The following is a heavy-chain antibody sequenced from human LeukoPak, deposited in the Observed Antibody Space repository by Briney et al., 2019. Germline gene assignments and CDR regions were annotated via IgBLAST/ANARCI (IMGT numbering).Heavy chain of an antibody. Sequence: GGSLRLSCAASAFTFSSHSMNWVRQAPGKGLEWVSSISSSSSYIYYADSVEGRFTISRDNAKNSLYLQMNNLRADDTAVYYCATAGKSLWDSSDCGYWGQGSLVTVSS. CDR3: ATAGKSLWDSSDCGY. CDR2: ISSSSSYI. D-gene: IGHD6-13*01. J-gene: IGHJ4*02. CDR1: AFTFSSHS. V-gene: IGHV3-21*04.